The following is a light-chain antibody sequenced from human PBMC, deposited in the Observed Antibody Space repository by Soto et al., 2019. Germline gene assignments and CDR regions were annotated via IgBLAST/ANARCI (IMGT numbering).Light chain of an antibody. CDR1: SSDVGGYNY. CDR2: DVS. CDR3: CSYAGSYPYV. J-gene: IGLJ1*01. V-gene: IGLV2-11*01. Sequence: QSALTQPRSVSGSPGQSVTISCTGTSSDVGGYNYVSWYQQHPGKAPKLMIYDVSKRPSGVPDRFSGSKSGNTASLTISGLHAEEEADYYCCSYAGSYPYVFGTGTKLTVL.